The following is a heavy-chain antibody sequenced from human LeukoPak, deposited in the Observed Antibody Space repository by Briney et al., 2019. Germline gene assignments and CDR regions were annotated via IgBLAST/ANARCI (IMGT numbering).Heavy chain of an antibody. D-gene: IGHD1-26*01. CDR1: GFTVSNNY. CDR2: MYRVGNT. CDR3: ARGLTVGATGVWAFDI. J-gene: IGHJ3*02. Sequence: PGGSLRLSCAASGFTVSNNYMTWVRQAPGKGLEWVSVMYRVGNTYYADFVKGRFTTSRDNFKNTLHLQMNSLRVEDTALYYCARGLTVGATGVWAFDIWGQGTMVTVSS. V-gene: IGHV3-66*01.